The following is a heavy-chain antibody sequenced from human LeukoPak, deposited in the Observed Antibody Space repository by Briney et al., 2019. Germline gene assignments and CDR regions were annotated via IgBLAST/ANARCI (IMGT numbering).Heavy chain of an antibody. D-gene: IGHD6-19*01. CDR3: ARDSRAVAGLDY. CDR1: GFTFSSYS. CDR2: IDSSTSHI. J-gene: IGHJ4*02. V-gene: IGHV3-21*01. Sequence: GGSLRLSCAASGFTFSSYSMNWVRQAPGKGLEWVSSIDSSTSHIYYADSVKGRFTISRDNAKNSLYLQMNSLRAEDTAVYYCARDSRAVAGLDYWGQGTLVTVSS.